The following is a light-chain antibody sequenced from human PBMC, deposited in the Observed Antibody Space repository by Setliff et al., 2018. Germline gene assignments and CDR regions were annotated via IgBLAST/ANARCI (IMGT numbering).Light chain of an antibody. CDR3: SSYAGSNNIPYV. J-gene: IGLJ1*01. CDR1: SSDVGGYNY. V-gene: IGLV2-8*01. CDR2: EVS. Sequence: QSVLAQPPSASGSPGQSVTISCTGTSSDVGGYNYVSWYQQHPGKAPKLMIYEVSKRPSGVPDRFSGSKSGNTASLTVSGLQAEDEADYYCSSYAGSNNIPYVFATGTKVTVL.